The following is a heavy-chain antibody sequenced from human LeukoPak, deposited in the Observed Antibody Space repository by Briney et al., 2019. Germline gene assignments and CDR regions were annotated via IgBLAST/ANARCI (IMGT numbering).Heavy chain of an antibody. CDR1: GYTFTGYY. J-gene: IGHJ6*03. Sequence: ASVKVSCKASGYTFTGYYMHWVRQAPGQGLEWMGWINPNSGGTNYAQKFQGRVTMTRDTSISTAYMELSRLRSDDTAVYYCARDSRVVVPAAIHYMDVWGKGTTVTVS. CDR3: ARDSRVVVPAAIHYMDV. CDR2: INPNSGGT. D-gene: IGHD2-2*02. V-gene: IGHV1-2*02.